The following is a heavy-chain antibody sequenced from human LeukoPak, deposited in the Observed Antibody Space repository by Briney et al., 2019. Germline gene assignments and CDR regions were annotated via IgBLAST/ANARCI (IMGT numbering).Heavy chain of an antibody. V-gene: IGHV3-66*02. Sequence: GGSLRLSCAASGFTVSSNYMSWVRQAPGKGLEWVSVIYSGGSTYYADSVKGRFTISRDNSKNTLYLQMNSLRAEDTAVYYCGTSAYDLNIDYWGQGTLVTVSS. CDR2: IYSGGST. CDR1: GFTVSSNY. CDR3: GTSAYDLNIDY. D-gene: IGHD3-3*01. J-gene: IGHJ4*02.